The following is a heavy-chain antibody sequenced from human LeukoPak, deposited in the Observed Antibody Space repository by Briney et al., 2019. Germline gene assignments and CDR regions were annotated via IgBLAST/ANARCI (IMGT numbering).Heavy chain of an antibody. CDR3: TTDPDCTNGVCYSGINYYYGMDV. V-gene: IGHV3-23*01. J-gene: IGHJ6*02. D-gene: IGHD2-8*01. Sequence: GGSLRLSCAASGFTFSSYAMSWVRQAPGKGLEWVSAISGSGGSTYYADSVKGRFTISRDNSKNTLYLQMNSLKTEDTAVYYCTTDPDCTNGVCYSGINYYYGMDVWGQGTTVTVSS. CDR2: ISGSGGST. CDR1: GFTFSSYA.